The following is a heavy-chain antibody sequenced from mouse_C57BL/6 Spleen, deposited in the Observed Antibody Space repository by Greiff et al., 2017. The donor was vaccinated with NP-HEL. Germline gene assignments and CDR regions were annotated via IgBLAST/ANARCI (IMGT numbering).Heavy chain of an antibody. J-gene: IGHJ4*01. CDR1: GYAFSSYW. D-gene: IGHD4-1*01. V-gene: IGHV1-80*01. CDR2: IYPGDGDT. Sequence: VQLQQSGAELVKPGASVKISCKASGYAFSSYWMNWVKQRPGKGLEWIGQIYPGDGDTNYNGKFKGKATLTADKSSSTAYMQLSSLTSEDSAVYFCARWDLGYAMDYWGQGTSVTVSS. CDR3: ARWDLGYAMDY.